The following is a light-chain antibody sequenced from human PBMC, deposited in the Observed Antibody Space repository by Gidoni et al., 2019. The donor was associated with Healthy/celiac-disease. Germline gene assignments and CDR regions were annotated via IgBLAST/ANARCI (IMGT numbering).Light chain of an antibody. V-gene: IGKV2-28*01. J-gene: IGKJ1*01. CDR2: LGS. Sequence: DIVMTQSPLSLPVTPGEPASIYCRSSQSLLHSNGYKYLDWYLQKPGQSPQLLIYLGSNRASGVPERFSGSGSGTDFTLKISRVEAEDVGVYYCMQALQNPPTFGQGTKVEIK. CDR3: MQALQNPPT. CDR1: QSLLHSNGYKY.